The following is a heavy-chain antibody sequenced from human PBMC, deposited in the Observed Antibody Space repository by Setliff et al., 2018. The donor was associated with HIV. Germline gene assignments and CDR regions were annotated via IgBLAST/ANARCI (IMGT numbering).Heavy chain of an antibody. V-gene: IGHV3-74*01. CDR2: LSGDGSST. CDR1: GFTFSNYW. CDR3: ATSLITVPPDAFDI. J-gene: IGHJ3*02. Sequence: LRLSCAASGFTFSNYWMHWVRQAPTKGLVWVSRLSGDGSSTSYADPVKGRFTISRDNAKNTLHLHMNSLRAEDTAVYYCATSLITVPPDAFDIWGQGTMVTVSS. D-gene: IGHD4-4*01.